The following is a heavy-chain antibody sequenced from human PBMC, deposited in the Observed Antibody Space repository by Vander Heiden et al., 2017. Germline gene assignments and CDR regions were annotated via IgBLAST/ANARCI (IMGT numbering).Heavy chain of an antibody. CDR1: GFTFSSYA. V-gene: IGHV3-23*01. CDR3: AKYGTREYYYYYGMDV. J-gene: IGHJ6*02. CDR2: SSGSGGST. D-gene: IGHD1-7*01. Sequence: EVQLLESGGGLVQPGGSLRLSCAASGFTFSSYAMSWVRQAPGKGLEWVSVSSGSGGSTYYADSVKGRFTISRDNSKNTLYLQMNSLRAEDTAVYYCAKYGTREYYYYYGMDVWGQGTTVTISS.